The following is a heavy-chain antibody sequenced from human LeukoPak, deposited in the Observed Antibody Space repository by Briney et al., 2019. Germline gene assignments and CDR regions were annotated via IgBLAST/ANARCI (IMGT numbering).Heavy chain of an antibody. V-gene: IGHV4-59*08. Sequence: PSETLSPTCTVSGGSISSYYWSWIRQPPGKGLEWIGYIYYSGSTNYNPSLKSRVTISVDTSKNQFSLKLSSVTAADTAVYYCASTVYYDFWSGYNADVWGQGTTVTVSS. CDR1: GGSISSYY. J-gene: IGHJ6*02. CDR3: ASTVYYDFWSGYNADV. CDR2: IYYSGST. D-gene: IGHD3-3*01.